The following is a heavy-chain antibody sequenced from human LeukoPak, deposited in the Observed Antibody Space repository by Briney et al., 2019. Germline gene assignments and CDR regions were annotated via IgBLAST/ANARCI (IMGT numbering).Heavy chain of an antibody. CDR1: GFTFSSYD. V-gene: IGHV3-23*01. CDR3: AKEAQARTADY. CDR2: ITGSGGST. Sequence: GGSLRLSCAASGFTFSSYDMSWVRQAPGKGLEWVSAITGSGGSTYYAVSVKGQFTISRDNSKNTLYLQMISLRAEDTAVYYCAKEAQARTADYWGQGTLVTVSS. D-gene: IGHD2-21*02. J-gene: IGHJ4*02.